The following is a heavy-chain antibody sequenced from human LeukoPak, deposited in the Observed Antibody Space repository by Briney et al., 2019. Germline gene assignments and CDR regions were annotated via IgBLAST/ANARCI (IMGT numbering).Heavy chain of an antibody. V-gene: IGHV3-30*18. CDR3: AKDKAAAGKGRPYYYYGMDV. D-gene: IGHD6-13*01. Sequence: PGRSLRLSCAASGFTFNNYGMHWVRQAPGKGLEWVAVISYDGSNKYYADSVKGRFTISRDNSKNTLYLQMNSLRAEDTAVYYCAKDKAAAGKGRPYYYYGMDVWGQGTTVTVSS. CDR2: ISYDGSNK. J-gene: IGHJ6*02. CDR1: GFTFNNYG.